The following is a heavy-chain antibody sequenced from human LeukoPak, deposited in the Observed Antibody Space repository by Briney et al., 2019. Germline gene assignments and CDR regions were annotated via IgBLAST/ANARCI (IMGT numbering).Heavy chain of an antibody. CDR3: ARVRYCDSSGYYFYYYYMDV. Sequence: SETLSLTCAVSGGSFSGYYCSWIRHPPGPGQEWIGEINHSGSTNYNPSLKSRVTISVDTSKNQFSLKLSSVTAADTAVYYCARVRYCDSSGYYFYYYYMDVWGKGTTVTVSS. J-gene: IGHJ6*03. CDR2: INHSGST. CDR1: GGSFSGYY. V-gene: IGHV4-34*01. D-gene: IGHD3-22*01.